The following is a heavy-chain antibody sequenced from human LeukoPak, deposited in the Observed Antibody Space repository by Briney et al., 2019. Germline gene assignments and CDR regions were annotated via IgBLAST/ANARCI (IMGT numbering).Heavy chain of an antibody. V-gene: IGHV3-48*02. CDR3: ARGETSVTSCLHY. J-gene: IGHJ4*02. D-gene: IGHD4-17*01. Sequence: GGSLRLSCAASGFTFTTYSMNWVRRAPGKGLEWVSYISSSSSTIYYADSVKGRFTISRDNAKNSLYLQMNSLRDEDTAVYYCARGETSVTSCLHYWGQGTLVTVSS. CDR1: GFTFTTYS. CDR2: ISSSSSTI.